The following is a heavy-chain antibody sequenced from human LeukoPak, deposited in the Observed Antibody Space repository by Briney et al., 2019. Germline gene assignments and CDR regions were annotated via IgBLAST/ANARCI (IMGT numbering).Heavy chain of an antibody. V-gene: IGHV3-21*01. CDR2: ISSRSTYI. CDR1: GFTFSSYS. D-gene: IGHD6-13*01. J-gene: IGHJ5*02. Sequence: GSLRLSCAASGFTFSSYSMNWVRQAPGKGLEWVSSISSRSTYIYYADSVRGRFTISRDNAKNSLYLRMNSLRAEDTSVYYCARDPAGTGFDPWGQGTLVTVSS. CDR3: ARDPAGTGFDP.